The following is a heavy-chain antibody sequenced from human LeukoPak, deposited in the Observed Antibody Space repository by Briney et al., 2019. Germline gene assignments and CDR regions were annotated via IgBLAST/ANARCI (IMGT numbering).Heavy chain of an antibody. J-gene: IGHJ4*02. CDR2: IKQDGSGK. CDR3: ARDSAGARDY. CDR1: GGSFSGYY. Sequence: PSETLSLTCAVYGGSFSGYYWSWIRQTPGKGLEWVANIKQDGSGKYYVDSVKGRFTISRDNAKNSLYLQMNSLRDEDTAVYYCARDSAGARDYWGQGTLVTVSS. D-gene: IGHD1-26*01. V-gene: IGHV3-7*01.